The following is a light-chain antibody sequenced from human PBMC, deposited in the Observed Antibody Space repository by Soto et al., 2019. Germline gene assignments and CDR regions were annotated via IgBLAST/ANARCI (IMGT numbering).Light chain of an antibody. Sequence: DILMTQSPLSLSVTPGQPASISCRSSQSLLHSNGDTYLDWYLQRPGQSPQVLIYLGSNRASGVPDRFSGSGSGTDFTLKISRVEAEDVGVYYCMQPLQTPWTFGQGTKVDIK. CDR1: QSLLHSNGDTY. J-gene: IGKJ1*01. CDR3: MQPLQTPWT. V-gene: IGKV2-28*01. CDR2: LGS.